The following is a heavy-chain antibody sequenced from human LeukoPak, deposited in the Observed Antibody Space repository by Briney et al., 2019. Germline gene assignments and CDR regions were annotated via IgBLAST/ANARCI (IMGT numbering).Heavy chain of an antibody. J-gene: IGHJ4*02. V-gene: IGHV4-59*12. CDR2: IYHSGST. CDR1: GGSISSYY. Sequence: PSETLSLTCTVSGGSISSYYWSWIRQPPGKGLEWIGEIYHSGSTNYNPSLKSRVTISVDKSKNQFSLKLSSVTAADTAVYYCARTTTVTTESFDYWGQGTLVTVSS. D-gene: IGHD4-17*01. CDR3: ARTTTVTTESFDY.